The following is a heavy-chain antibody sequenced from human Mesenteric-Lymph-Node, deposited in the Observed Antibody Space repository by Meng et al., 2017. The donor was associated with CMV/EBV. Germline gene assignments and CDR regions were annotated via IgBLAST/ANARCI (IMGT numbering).Heavy chain of an antibody. CDR1: GFTFSNAW. CDR2: IKSKTDGGTT. CDR3: TRRSSSRCY. V-gene: IGHV3-15*01. Sequence: GESLKISCAASGFTFSNAWMSWVRQAPGKGLEWVGRIKSKTDGGTTDYAAPVKGRFTISRDDSKNTLYLQMNSLKTEDTAVYYCTRRSSSRCYWGQGTLVTVSS. D-gene: IGHD6-6*01. J-gene: IGHJ4*02.